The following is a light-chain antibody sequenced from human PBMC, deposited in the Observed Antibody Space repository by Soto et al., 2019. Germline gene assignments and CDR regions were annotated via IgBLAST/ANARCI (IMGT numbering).Light chain of an antibody. J-gene: IGKJ5*01. V-gene: IGKV1-5*01. Sequence: DIPMTQSPSTLSASVGDRVTITCRASQSISSWLAWYQQKPGKDPKLLIYDASSLESGVQSRFSGSGSGTEFTLTVSSLQPDDFETYYCQQYNSYSITFGQGTRLEIK. CDR2: DAS. CDR3: QQYNSYSIT. CDR1: QSISSW.